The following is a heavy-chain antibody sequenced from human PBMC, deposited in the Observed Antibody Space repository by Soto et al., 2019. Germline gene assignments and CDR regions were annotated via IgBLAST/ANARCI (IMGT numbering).Heavy chain of an antibody. CDR1: EFAFSSYW. CDR3: ARDVSPGSSGLYFDAFDI. CDR2: IRKDGSKR. Sequence: EVQLVESGGGLVQPGGSRTLSGAASEFAFSSYWMTWVRQAPGKGLEWVANIRKDGSKRSYLDSVRGRFTISRDNSKNSLYLQMNSLRAEDTALYFCARDVSPGSSGLYFDAFDIWDQGTMVTVSS. V-gene: IGHV3-7*05. D-gene: IGHD6-25*01. J-gene: IGHJ3*02.